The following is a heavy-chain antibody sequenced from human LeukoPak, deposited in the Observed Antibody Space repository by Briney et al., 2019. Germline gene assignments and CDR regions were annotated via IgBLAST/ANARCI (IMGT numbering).Heavy chain of an antibody. V-gene: IGHV4-61*09. J-gene: IGHJ6*03. D-gene: IGHD3-10*01. Sequence: SETLSLTCTVSGGSINSGTYYWSWLRQPADKGLEGIGHIYSGGSTNYNPSLKSRVTISADTSKTQVSLRLSSVTAADTAVYYCARGSYCGITRCHTYYYMDVWGKGTTVTVSS. CDR3: ARGSYCGITRCHTYYYMDV. CDR1: GGSINSGTYY. CDR2: IYSGGST.